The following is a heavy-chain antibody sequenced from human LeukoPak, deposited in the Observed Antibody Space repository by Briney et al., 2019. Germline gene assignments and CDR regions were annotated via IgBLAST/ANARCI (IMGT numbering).Heavy chain of an antibody. CDR2: IDSGGST. V-gene: IGHV3-53*01. Sequence: PGGSLKLSCGASGFTVSSNYMSWVRQAPGKGLEWVSVIDSGGSTSYADSVKGRFTISRDNSKNTLYLQMNSLRAEDTAVYYCASYYDSSGNAFYICGQGTMVTISS. CDR3: ASYYDSSGNAFYI. CDR1: GFTVSSNY. D-gene: IGHD3-22*01. J-gene: IGHJ3*02.